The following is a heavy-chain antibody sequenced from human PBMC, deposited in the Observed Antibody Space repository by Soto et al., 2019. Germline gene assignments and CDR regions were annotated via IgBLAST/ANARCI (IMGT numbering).Heavy chain of an antibody. CDR3: ARARYCSGGSCYSDY. Sequence: ASVKVSCKASGYTFTGYYMHWVRQAPGQGLEWMGWINPNSGGTNYAQEFQGWVTISVDRSKNQFSLKLSSVTAADTAMYYCARARYCSGGSCYSDYWGQGILVTVPQ. D-gene: IGHD2-15*01. J-gene: IGHJ4*02. V-gene: IGHV1-2*04. CDR2: INPNSGGT. CDR1: GYTFTGYY.